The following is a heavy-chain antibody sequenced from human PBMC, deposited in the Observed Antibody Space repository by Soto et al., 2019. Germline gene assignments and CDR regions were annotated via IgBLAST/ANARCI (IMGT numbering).Heavy chain of an antibody. CDR3: ARRLYYDSSGFEGGGMDV. J-gene: IGHJ6*02. Sequence: SETLSLTCTFSGVSISSSSYYWGWIRKPPGKRLEWIGSIYYSGSTYYNPSLKSRVTISVDTSKNQFSLKLSSVTAADTAVYYCARRLYYDSSGFEGGGMDVWGQGTTVT. D-gene: IGHD3-22*01. CDR1: GVSISSSSYY. V-gene: IGHV4-39*01. CDR2: IYYSGST.